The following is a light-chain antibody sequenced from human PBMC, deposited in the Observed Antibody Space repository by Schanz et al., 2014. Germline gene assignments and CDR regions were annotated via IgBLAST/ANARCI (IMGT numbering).Light chain of an antibody. V-gene: IGLV2-14*03. Sequence: QSALTQPASVSGSPGQSITISCTGTSNDVGSYNHVSWYQQHPGKVPKLIICDVSDRPSGVSNRFSGSKSANTASLTISGLQAEDDADYYCCSYAGSPYVFGTGTKLTVL. CDR1: SNDVGSYNH. J-gene: IGLJ1*01. CDR2: DVS. CDR3: CSYAGSPYV.